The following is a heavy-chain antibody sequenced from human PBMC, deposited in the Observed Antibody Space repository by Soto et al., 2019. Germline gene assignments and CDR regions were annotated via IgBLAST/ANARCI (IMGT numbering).Heavy chain of an antibody. CDR3: ARTSTGGTRFDY. CDR1: GGSISTSNW. D-gene: IGHD1-1*01. V-gene: IGHV4-4*02. CDR2: VYHSGRN. Sequence: QVQLQESGPRLVKPTGTLALTCAASGGSISTSNWWSWVRQPPGQGLEWIGKVYHSGRNNYNPSFKSRIAMSVDNSENEFSRLLISLTAVDTALCYWARTSTGGTRFDYWGQASLVAVSS. J-gene: IGHJ4*02.